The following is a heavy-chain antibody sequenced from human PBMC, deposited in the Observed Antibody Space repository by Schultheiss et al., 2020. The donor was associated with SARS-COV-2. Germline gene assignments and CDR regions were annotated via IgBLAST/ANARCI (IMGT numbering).Heavy chain of an antibody. V-gene: IGHV3-23*01. CDR1: GFTFSSYW. Sequence: GGSLRLSCAASGFTFSSYWMSWVRQAPGKGLDWVSGISGSGGSTYYADSVKGRFTISRDNSKNTLYLQMNSLRAEDTAVYYCARDISSGWIGLRYYYGMDVWGQGTTVTVSS. CDR2: ISGSGGST. D-gene: IGHD6-19*01. CDR3: ARDISSGWIGLRYYYGMDV. J-gene: IGHJ6*02.